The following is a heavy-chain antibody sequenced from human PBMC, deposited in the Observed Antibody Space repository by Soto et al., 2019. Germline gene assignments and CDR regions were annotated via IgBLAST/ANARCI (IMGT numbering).Heavy chain of an antibody. Sequence: PGGSLRLSCAASGFTFSSYSMNWVRQAPGEGLEWVSSISSSSSYIYYADSVKGRFTISRDNAKNSLYLQMNSLRAEDTAVYYCARDIRGVIITSYYYYGMDVWGQGTTVTVSS. V-gene: IGHV3-21*01. D-gene: IGHD3-10*01. CDR3: ARDIRGVIITSYYYYGMDV. CDR1: GFTFSSYS. CDR2: ISSSSSYI. J-gene: IGHJ6*02.